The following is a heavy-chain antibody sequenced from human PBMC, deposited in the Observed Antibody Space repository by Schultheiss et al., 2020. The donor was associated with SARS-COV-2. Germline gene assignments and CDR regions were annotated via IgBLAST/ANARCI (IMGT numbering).Heavy chain of an antibody. CDR2: AHDSGST. CDR3: ARGPYNYDGSGAFDI. J-gene: IGHJ3*02. D-gene: IGHD3-22*01. Sequence: SETPSLICSVSGGFISNYYWNWIRQSPAKGLEWIGYAHDSGSTNYKSSLKSRVTISLDTSKRQVSLKLTSVTVTDTAVYYCARGPYNYDGSGAFDIWGQGTLVTVSS. V-gene: IGHV4-59*01. CDR1: GGFISNYY.